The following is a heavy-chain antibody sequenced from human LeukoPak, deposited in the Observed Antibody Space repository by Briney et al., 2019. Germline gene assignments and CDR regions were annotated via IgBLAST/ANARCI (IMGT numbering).Heavy chain of an antibody. V-gene: IGHV3-7*03. CDR1: GFTFSLYW. J-gene: IGHJ4*02. CDR3: ARDYHGSYDY. Sequence: PGGSLRLSCAASGFTFSLYWMSWVRQAPGKGLEWVANIKQDGSEKYYVDSVKGRFTISRDNVKKSLSLQMNSLRAEDTAVYFCARDYHGSYDYWGQGTLVTVSS. CDR2: IKQDGSEK. D-gene: IGHD1-26*01.